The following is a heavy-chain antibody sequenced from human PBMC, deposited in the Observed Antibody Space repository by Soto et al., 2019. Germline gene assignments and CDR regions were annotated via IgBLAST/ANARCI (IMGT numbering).Heavy chain of an antibody. CDR1: GASISSSSYY. D-gene: IGHD2-2*01. CDR3: ASFPYYCSRRSCYAKVY. J-gene: IGHJ4*02. Sequence: PSETLSLTCTVSGASISSSSYYWGWIRQPPGKRLAWIGNIYYSGSTYSNPSLKSRLTISVDTAKNQFSLNVSSVTAEDTPVYYCASFPYYCSRRSCYAKVYWGQGTLVTVSS. CDR2: IYYSGST. V-gene: IGHV4-39*01.